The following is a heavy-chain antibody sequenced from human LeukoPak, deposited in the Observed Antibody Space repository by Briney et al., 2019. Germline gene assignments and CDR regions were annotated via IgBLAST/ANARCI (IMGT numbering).Heavy chain of an antibody. CDR3: ARGGGFDEYYFDY. V-gene: IGHV3-30-3*01. J-gene: IGHJ4*02. Sequence: PGRSLRLSCAASGFTFSSYAMHWVRQAPGKGLEWVAVISYDGSNKYYADSVKGRFTISRDNSKNTLYLQMNSLRAEDTAVYYCARGGGFDEYYFDYWGQGTLVTVSS. CDR2: ISYDGSNK. D-gene: IGHD3-16*01. CDR1: GFTFSSYA.